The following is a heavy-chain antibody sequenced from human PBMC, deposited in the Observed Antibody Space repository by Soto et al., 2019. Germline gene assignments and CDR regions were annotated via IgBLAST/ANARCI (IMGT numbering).Heavy chain of an antibody. CDR2: ISGSGGST. Sequence: GGSLRLSCAASGFTFSSYAMSWVRQAPGKGLEWVSAISGSGGSTYYADSVKGRLTISRDNSKNTLYLQMNSLRAEDTAVYYCANNGLWFGEFRVVDYWGQGTLVTVSS. CDR3: ANNGLWFGEFRVVDY. CDR1: GFTFSSYA. J-gene: IGHJ4*02. V-gene: IGHV3-23*01. D-gene: IGHD3-10*01.